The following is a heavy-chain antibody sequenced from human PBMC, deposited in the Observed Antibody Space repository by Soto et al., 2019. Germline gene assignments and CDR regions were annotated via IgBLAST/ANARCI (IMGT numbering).Heavy chain of an antibody. CDR1: WYTFTCYY. CDR2: MNPKSGGA. V-gene: IGHV1-2*02. Sequence: ASVXVSFRASWYTFTCYYTHVFLQAPGQGLECMGWMNPKSGGAYVAQKFQGRVTMNREKSIGKAYIEVKSLTSDDTAVYFCTTENIEKRDGLYDEFDIWDQGTKV. J-gene: IGHJ3*02. CDR3: TTENIEKRDGLYDEFDI. D-gene: IGHD2-15*01.